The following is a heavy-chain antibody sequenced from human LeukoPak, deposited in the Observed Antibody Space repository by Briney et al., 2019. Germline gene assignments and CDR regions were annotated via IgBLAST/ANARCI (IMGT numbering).Heavy chain of an antibody. D-gene: IGHD2-15*01. V-gene: IGHV1-18*01. CDR2: ISVHNGNT. J-gene: IGHJ6*03. CDR1: RSIYSSQG. CDR3: ARRRLPIVVAVSAYYSMDV. Sequence: ASVKVSCKASRSIYSSQGISWVRQAPGQGLEWMGWISVHNGNTIYAQKFKDRVTMSTDISTNTAYMELRSLRYDDTAVYYCARRRLPIVVAVSAYYSMDVWGKGTTVTVSS.